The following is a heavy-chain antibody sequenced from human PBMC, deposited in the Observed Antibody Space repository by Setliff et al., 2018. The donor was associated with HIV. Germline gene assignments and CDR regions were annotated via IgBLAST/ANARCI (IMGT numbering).Heavy chain of an antibody. D-gene: IGHD3-3*01. CDR3: ARLIKHYDFWSGYYGAYYYYMDV. V-gene: IGHV1-8*02. J-gene: IGHJ6*03. CDR1: GYTFTNYD. Sequence: ASVKVSCKPSGYTFTNYDINWVRQAAGQGLEWMGWMNPDSRNTGYAQRFEGSVTMTWDTSISTAYMDLRSLRSDDTAVYYCARLIKHYDFWSGYYGAYYYYMDVWGTGTTVTVSS. CDR2: MNPDSRNT.